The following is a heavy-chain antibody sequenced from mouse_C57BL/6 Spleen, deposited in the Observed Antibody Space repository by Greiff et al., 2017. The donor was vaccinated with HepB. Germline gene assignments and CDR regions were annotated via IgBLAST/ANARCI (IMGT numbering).Heavy chain of an antibody. Sequence: VQLKQSGPELVKPGASVKIPCKASGYTFTDYNMDWVKQSHGKSLEWIGDINPNNGGTIYNQKFKGKATLTVDKSSSTAYMELRSLTSEDTAVYYCARRGYGYAFFDYWGQGTTLTVSS. J-gene: IGHJ2*01. CDR1: GYTFTDYN. V-gene: IGHV1-18*01. D-gene: IGHD2-2*01. CDR2: INPNNGGT. CDR3: ARRGYGYAFFDY.